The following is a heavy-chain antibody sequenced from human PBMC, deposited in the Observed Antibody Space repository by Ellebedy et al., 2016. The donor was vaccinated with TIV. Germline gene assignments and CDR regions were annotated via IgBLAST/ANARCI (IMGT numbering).Heavy chain of an antibody. J-gene: IGHJ4*02. Sequence: MPSETLSLTCGVYGGSFSGYFWSWIRQPPGKGLEWIGEINPSGTTNYNPSLKSRVTMSVDTPKTQFSLRLTSVTAADTAVYYCARARGQYLYGSGSYFTNWGQGTLVTVSS. CDR2: INPSGTT. CDR3: ARARGQYLYGSGSYFTN. V-gene: IGHV4-34*01. D-gene: IGHD3-10*01. CDR1: GGSFSGYF.